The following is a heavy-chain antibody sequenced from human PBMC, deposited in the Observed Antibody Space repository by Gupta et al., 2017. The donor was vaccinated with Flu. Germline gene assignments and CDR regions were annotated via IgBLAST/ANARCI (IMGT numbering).Heavy chain of an antibody. CDR3: AKDLFWAAPGIAAAGRYYYYYGMDV. CDR2: ISYDGSNK. J-gene: IGHJ6*02. CDR1: GFTFSSYG. D-gene: IGHD6-13*01. Sequence: QVQLVESGGGVVQPGRSLRLSCAASGFTFSSYGMHWVRQAPGKGLEWVAVISYDGSNKYYADSVKGRFTISRDNSKNTLYLQMNSLRAEDTAVYYCAKDLFWAAPGIAAAGRYYYYYGMDVWGQGTTVTVSS. V-gene: IGHV3-30*18.